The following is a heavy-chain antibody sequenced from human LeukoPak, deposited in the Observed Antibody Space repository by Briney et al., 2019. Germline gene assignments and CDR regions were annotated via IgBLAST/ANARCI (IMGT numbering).Heavy chain of an antibody. J-gene: IGHJ5*02. CDR2: IYYSGST. CDR1: GGSISSGGHY. V-gene: IGHV4-31*03. Sequence: SQTLSLTCTVSGGSISSGGHYWSWIRQHPGKGLEWIGYIYYSGSTYYNPSLKSRVTISVDTSKNQFSLKLSSVTAADTAVYYCARSFPYSSSFDPWGQGTLVTVSS. D-gene: IGHD6-6*01. CDR3: ARSFPYSSSFDP.